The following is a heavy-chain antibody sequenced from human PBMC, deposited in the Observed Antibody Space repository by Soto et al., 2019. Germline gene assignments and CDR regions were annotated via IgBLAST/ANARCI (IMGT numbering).Heavy chain of an antibody. D-gene: IGHD3-22*01. CDR3: AREHYYGSGGYFRYLDY. CDR1: GFTFSFYA. V-gene: IGHV3-30-3*01. CDR2: ISYDGSNK. J-gene: IGHJ4*02. Sequence: QVQLVESGGGVVQPGRSLRLSCAASGFTFSFYAMHWVRQAPGRGLEWVAVISYDGSNKFYADSVKGRFTISRDNSKNALYLKMNSLRAEDTTVYYCAREHYYGSGGYFRYLDYWGQGTLVTVSS.